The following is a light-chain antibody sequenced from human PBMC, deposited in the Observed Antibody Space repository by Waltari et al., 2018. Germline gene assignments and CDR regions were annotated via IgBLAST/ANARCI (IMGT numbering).Light chain of an antibody. CDR3: QQYESTPPT. Sequence: DIVMTQSPDSLAVSLGEGATINCKSSHSVLSSSDNKSYLAWYQQKPGQPPKLLIYWASTPESGVPDRFSGSGSGTEFTLTISSLQAEDVAVYYCQQYESTPPTFGGGTKVEIK. J-gene: IGKJ4*01. CDR2: WAS. V-gene: IGKV4-1*01. CDR1: HSVLSSSDNKSY.